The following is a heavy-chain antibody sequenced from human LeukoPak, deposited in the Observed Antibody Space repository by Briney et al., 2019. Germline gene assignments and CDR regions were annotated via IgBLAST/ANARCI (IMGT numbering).Heavy chain of an antibody. D-gene: IGHD2-15*01. CDR3: AKDLSGGSQYYFDY. CDR1: GFPFSIYG. J-gene: IGHJ4*02. CDR2: IWYDGSNK. V-gene: IGHV3-33*06. Sequence: GGSLRLSCAASGFPFSIYGMQWVRQAPGKGLEWVAVIWYDGSNKYYADSVKGRFTISRDNSKNTLYLQMNSLRAEDTAVYYCAKDLSGGSQYYFDYWGQGTLVTVSS.